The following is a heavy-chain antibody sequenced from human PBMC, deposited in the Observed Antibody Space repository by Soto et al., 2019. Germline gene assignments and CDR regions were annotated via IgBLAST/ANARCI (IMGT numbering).Heavy chain of an antibody. CDR1: GYTFTSYG. V-gene: IGHV1-18*01. Sequence: GASVKVSCKASGYTFTSYGISWVRQAPGQGLEWMGWISAYNGNTNYAQKLRGRVTMTTDTSTSTAYMELRSLRSDDTAVYYCARDFDLLEWLLFDYWGQGTLVTVSS. CDR3: ARDFDLLEWLLFDY. CDR2: ISAYNGNT. D-gene: IGHD3-3*01. J-gene: IGHJ4*02.